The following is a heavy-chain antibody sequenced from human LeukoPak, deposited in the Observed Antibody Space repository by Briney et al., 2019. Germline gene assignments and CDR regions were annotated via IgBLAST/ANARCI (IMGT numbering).Heavy chain of an antibody. V-gene: IGHV3-30*18. CDR1: GLTFSSYG. Sequence: PGRSLRLSCAASGLTFSSYGMHWVRQAPGKGLEWVAVISYDGSNKYYADSVKGRFTISRDNSKNTLYLQMNSLRAEDTAVYYCAKDWESGIQLWLLDYWGQGTLVTVSS. J-gene: IGHJ4*02. D-gene: IGHD5-18*01. CDR3: AKDWESGIQLWLLDY. CDR2: ISYDGSNK.